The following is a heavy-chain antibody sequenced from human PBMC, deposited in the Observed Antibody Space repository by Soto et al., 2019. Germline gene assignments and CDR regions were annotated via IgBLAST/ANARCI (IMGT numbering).Heavy chain of an antibody. J-gene: IGHJ4*02. D-gene: IGHD3-10*01. CDR2: IYSGGYT. CDR3: ATHPGGGGY. Sequence: EVQLVESGGGLIQPGGSLRLSCAVSGFTVSNNYMSWVRQAPGKGLEGVSVIYSGGYTAYGDSVKGRFTISRDNSKNTITFQIKSRGPRPPAVFFCATHPGGGGYWGQGTLVTVSS. CDR1: GFTVSNNY. V-gene: IGHV3-53*01.